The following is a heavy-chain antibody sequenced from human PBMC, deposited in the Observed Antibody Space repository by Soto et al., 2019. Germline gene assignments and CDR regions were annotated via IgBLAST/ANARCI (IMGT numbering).Heavy chain of an antibody. CDR2: ISSSGSTV. CDR3: VRYCSTTLCNGVATRTFDY. J-gene: IGHJ4*02. CDR1: GFTFRTYS. Sequence: PGGSLSLSCVGSGFTFRTYSINWVRQAPGKGLEWVSYISSSGSTVYYADSVKGRFTISRDNTRNSLYLQMNSLRDEDTALYYCVRYCSTTLCNGVATRTFDYWGQGTLVTVSS. D-gene: IGHD2-2*01. V-gene: IGHV3-48*02.